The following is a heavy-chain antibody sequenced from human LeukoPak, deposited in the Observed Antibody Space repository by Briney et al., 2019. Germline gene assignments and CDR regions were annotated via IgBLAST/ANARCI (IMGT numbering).Heavy chain of an antibody. Sequence: SSVNVSCKASVYTFTGYYMHGVRQAPGQGLEGMGWINPNRGGINDAQKFQGRVAMTRDTSSSTAYMELSRLGYDDTAVYYCARGAVAAYYYYYMDVWGKGTTLTVPS. CDR3: ARGAVAAYYYYYMDV. D-gene: IGHD6-19*01. CDR2: INPNRGGI. J-gene: IGHJ6*03. V-gene: IGHV1-2*02. CDR1: VYTFTGYY.